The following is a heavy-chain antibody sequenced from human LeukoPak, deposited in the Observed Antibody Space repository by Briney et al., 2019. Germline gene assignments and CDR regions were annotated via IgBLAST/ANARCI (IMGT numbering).Heavy chain of an antibody. CDR1: GFTFSSYG. Sequence: PGRSLRLSCAASGFTFSSYGMHWVRQAPGKGLEWVAVISYDGSNKYYADSVKGRFTISRDNSKNTLYLQMNSLRAEDTAVYYCAKLIAAAGRFDYWGQGTLVTVSS. CDR2: ISYDGSNK. J-gene: IGHJ4*02. V-gene: IGHV3-30*18. CDR3: AKLIAAAGRFDY. D-gene: IGHD6-13*01.